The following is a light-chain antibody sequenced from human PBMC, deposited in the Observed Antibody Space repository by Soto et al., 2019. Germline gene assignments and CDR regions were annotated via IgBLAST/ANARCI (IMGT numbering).Light chain of an antibody. CDR3: CSYAGSSTGV. Sequence: QSALTQPASVSGSPGQSITISCTGTSSDVGSSNLVSWYQQHPGKAPKLMIYEGSKRPSGVSDRVSGSKTGKTTSLTISGLQAEDEGDYYCCSYAGSSTGVFGGGTKLAVL. CDR2: EGS. V-gene: IGLV2-23*01. CDR1: SSDVGSSNL. J-gene: IGLJ3*02.